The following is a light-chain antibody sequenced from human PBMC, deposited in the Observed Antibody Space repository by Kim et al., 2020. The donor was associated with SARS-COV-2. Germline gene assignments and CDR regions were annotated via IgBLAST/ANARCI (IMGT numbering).Light chain of an antibody. CDR2: SND. J-gene: IGLJ2*01. Sequence: GQRVTISCSRSTPNIATNAVNWYQQPPGTAPKRLISSNDHRPSGVPDRFSGSKSGASASLAISALQSEEEADYYCSAWDDSLNGVIFGGGTQLTVL. CDR1: TPNIATNA. CDR3: SAWDDSLNGVI. V-gene: IGLV1-44*01.